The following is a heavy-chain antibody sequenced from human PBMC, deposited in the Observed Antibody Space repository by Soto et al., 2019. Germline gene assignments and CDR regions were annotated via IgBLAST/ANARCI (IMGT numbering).Heavy chain of an antibody. V-gene: IGHV3-30*18. CDR2: ILYDGSNK. J-gene: IGHJ6*02. Sequence: QVQLVESGGGVVQPGRSLRLSCAASGFTFSSYGMHWVRQAPGKGLEWVAVILYDGSNKYYADSVKGRFTISRDNSKNTLYLKMNSLRAEDTAVEYCAKILLWFGESHDGMDVWGQGTTVTVSS. CDR3: AKILLWFGESHDGMDV. CDR1: GFTFSSYG. D-gene: IGHD3-10*01.